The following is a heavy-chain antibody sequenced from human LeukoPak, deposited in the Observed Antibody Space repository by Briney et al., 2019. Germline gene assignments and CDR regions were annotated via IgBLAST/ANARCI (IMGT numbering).Heavy chain of an antibody. CDR3: AADLVRQYCSGGSCYPITYYMDV. Sequence: ASVKVSCKASGYTFTSYYMHWVRQAPGQGLEWMGIINPSGGSTSYAQKFQERVTITRDMSTSTAYMELSSLRSEDTAVYYCAADLVRQYCSGGSCYPITYYMDVWGKGTTVTVSS. V-gene: IGHV1-46*01. J-gene: IGHJ6*03. D-gene: IGHD2-15*01. CDR1: GYTFTSYY. CDR2: INPSGGST.